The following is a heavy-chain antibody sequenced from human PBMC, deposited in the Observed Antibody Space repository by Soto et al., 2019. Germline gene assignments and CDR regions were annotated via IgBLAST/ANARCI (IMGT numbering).Heavy chain of an antibody. V-gene: IGHV1-2*04. CDR1: GYSFTANS. D-gene: IGHD6-25*01. Sequence: QVHLVQSGAEVKKPGASVRVSCKASGYSFTANSMHWVRQAPGEGLEWMGWINPNNGGTNYARKFQGWVTMTRDTSFSTAYMDLTRLKSDDTVVYYCAMQRSGVVYWGQGTLVTVSS. J-gene: IGHJ4*02. CDR3: AMQRSGVVY. CDR2: INPNNGGT.